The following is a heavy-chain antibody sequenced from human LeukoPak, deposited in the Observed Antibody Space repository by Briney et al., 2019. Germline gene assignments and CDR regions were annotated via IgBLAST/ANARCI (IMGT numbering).Heavy chain of an antibody. CDR2: IRYDGSNK. D-gene: IGHD6-19*01. J-gene: IGHJ4*02. V-gene: IGHV3-30*02. Sequence: GGSLRLSCAASGFTFSSYGMHWVRQAPGKGLEWVAFIRYDGSNKYYADSVKGRFTISRDNSKNTLYLQMNSLRAEDTAVYYCAKDGRGGKQWLGYYFDYWGQGTLVTVSS. CDR3: AKDGRGGKQWLGYYFDY. CDR1: GFTFSSYG.